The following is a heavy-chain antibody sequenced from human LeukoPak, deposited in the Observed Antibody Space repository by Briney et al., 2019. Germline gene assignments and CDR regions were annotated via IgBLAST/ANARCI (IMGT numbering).Heavy chain of an antibody. CDR2: ISAYNGNT. J-gene: IGHJ4*02. V-gene: IGHV1-18*01. Sequence: ASVKVSCKASGYTFTSYGISWVRQAPGQGLEWMGWISAYNGNTNYAQKLQGRVTMTTDTSTSTAYMELRSLRSDDTAVYYCARDRLGEVAGTVLSDYWGQGTLVTVSS. CDR1: GYTFTSYG. CDR3: ARDRLGEVAGTVLSDY. D-gene: IGHD6-19*01.